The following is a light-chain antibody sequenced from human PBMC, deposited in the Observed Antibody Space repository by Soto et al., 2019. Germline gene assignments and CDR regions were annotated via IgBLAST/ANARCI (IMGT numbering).Light chain of an antibody. CDR3: QQTLCFPPT. CDR2: TGS. Sequence: DIQMTQSPSSGSASVGDRVTITCRASQAVASWLAWYQQKPGEAPKLLMFTGSLWHSGVAPMFSGSGSGTDFTLTISSLQAEDFATYYCQQTLCFPPTFGHGPKVELE. V-gene: IGKV1-12*01. J-gene: IGKJ1*01. CDR1: QAVASW.